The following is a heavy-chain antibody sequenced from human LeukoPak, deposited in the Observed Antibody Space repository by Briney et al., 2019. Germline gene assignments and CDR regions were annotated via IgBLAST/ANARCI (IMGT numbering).Heavy chain of an antibody. V-gene: IGHV4-59*08. CDR2: IYYSGST. J-gene: IGHJ3*02. D-gene: IGHD2-15*01. CDR1: GGSISSYY. Sequence: SETLSLTCTVSGGSISSYYWSWIRQPPGKGLEWIGYIYYSGSTNYNPSLKSRVTISVDTSKNQFSLKLSSVPAADTAVYYCGRQPIDCSGGSCYNVAFDIWGQGTMVTVSS. CDR3: GRQPIDCSGGSCYNVAFDI.